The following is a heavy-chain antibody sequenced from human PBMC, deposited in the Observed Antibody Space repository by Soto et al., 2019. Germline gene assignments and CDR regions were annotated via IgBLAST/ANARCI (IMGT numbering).Heavy chain of an antibody. CDR1: GGSISSSSYY. CDR3: ARNGDCTRPGCIVGWFDP. V-gene: IGHV4-39*07. Sequence: PSETLSLTCTVSGGSISSSSYYWGWIRQPPGKGLEWIGSIYYSGITYYNPSLKSRVTISVDTSKNQFSLKLSSVTAADTAVYYCARNGDCTRPGCIVGWFDPWGPGTLVTVSS. CDR2: IYYSGIT. J-gene: IGHJ5*02. D-gene: IGHD2-8*01.